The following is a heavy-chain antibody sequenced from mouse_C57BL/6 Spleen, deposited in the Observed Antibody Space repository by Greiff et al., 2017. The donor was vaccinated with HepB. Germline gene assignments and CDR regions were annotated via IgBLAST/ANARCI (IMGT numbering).Heavy chain of an antibody. CDR3: ARDYCGSSDWYFDV. CDR1: GYTFTSYW. CDR2: IYPGSGST. V-gene: IGHV1-55*01. D-gene: IGHD1-1*01. J-gene: IGHJ1*03. Sequence: VQLQQPGAELVKPGASVKMSCKASGYTFTSYWITWVKQRPGQGLEWIGDIYPGSGSTNYNEKFKSKATLTVDTSSSTAYMQLSSLTSEDSAVYYCARDYCGSSDWYFDVWGTGTTVTVSS.